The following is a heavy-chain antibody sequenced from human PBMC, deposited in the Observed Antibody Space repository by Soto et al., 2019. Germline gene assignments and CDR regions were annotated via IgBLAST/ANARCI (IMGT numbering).Heavy chain of an antibody. D-gene: IGHD6-19*01. CDR2: TYYRSKWYN. CDR1: GDSVSSNSAA. Sequence: KQSPTLSLTCAISGDSVSSNSAAWNWIRQSPSRGLEWLGRTYYRSKWYNDYAVSVKSRITINPDTSKNQFSLQLNSVTPEDTAVYYCARVVAVAAKGGYYFDYWGQGTLVTVSS. J-gene: IGHJ4*02. V-gene: IGHV6-1*01. CDR3: ARVVAVAAKGGYYFDY.